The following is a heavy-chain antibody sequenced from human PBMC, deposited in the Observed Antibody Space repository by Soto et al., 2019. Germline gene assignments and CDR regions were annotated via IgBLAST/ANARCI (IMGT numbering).Heavy chain of an antibody. Sequence: QVQLQESGPGLVQPSRTLSLTCTLSGGSISSGGYFYRCIRQPPGSGLEWIGHISYGGSTSYITTVKSRVTISVYPSRNQFSVIVKSVTAADPAVYYCARGVLHWGQGTLVTVSS. J-gene: IGHJ4*01. CDR2: ISYGGST. CDR3: ARGVLH. V-gene: IGHV4-31*03. CDR1: GGSISSGGYF.